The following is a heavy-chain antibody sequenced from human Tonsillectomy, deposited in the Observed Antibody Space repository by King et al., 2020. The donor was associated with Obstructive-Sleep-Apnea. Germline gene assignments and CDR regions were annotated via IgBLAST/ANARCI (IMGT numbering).Heavy chain of an antibody. CDR2: IFYSGST. J-gene: IGHJ4*02. V-gene: IGHV4-39*07. CDR3: AGDLNGDYADLYFDY. Sequence: VQLQESGPGLVKPSETLSLTCIVSGDSISSDTYYWGWIRQPPGKGLEWIGSIFYSGSTTYNPSLRGRVTISVDTSRNQFSLRLSSVTAADTAIYYCAGDLNGDYADLYFDYWGQGTLVTVSS. CDR1: GDSISSDTYY. D-gene: IGHD4-17*01.